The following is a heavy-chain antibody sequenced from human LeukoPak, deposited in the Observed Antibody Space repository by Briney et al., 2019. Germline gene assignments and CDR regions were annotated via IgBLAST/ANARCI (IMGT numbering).Heavy chain of an antibody. V-gene: IGHV4-59*08. CDR2: IYYSGST. D-gene: IGHD6-19*01. Sequence: SETLSLTCTVSGGSISSYYWSWIRQPPGKGLEWIGYIYYSGSTNYDPSLKSRVTISVDTSKNQFSLKLSSVTAADTAVYYCARGYSSGWYWFDPWGQGTLVTVSS. CDR1: GGSISSYY. CDR3: ARGYSSGWYWFDP. J-gene: IGHJ5*02.